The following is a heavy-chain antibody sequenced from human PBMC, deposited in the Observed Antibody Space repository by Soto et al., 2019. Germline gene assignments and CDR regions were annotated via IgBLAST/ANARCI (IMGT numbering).Heavy chain of an antibody. CDR2: VSAYNGNT. CDR1: GYTFTSFG. V-gene: IGHV1-18*01. CDR3: ARVVDVVGEYYFDY. J-gene: IGHJ4*02. Sequence: QVQLVQSGAEVEKPGASVKVSCTASGYTFTSFGINWVRQAPGQGLEWMGWVSAYNGNTKYAQKLQGRVTMTTDSSTSTAYMELRSLRSEDTAVYYCARVVDVVGEYYFDYWGQGTLVTVSS. D-gene: IGHD2-21*01.